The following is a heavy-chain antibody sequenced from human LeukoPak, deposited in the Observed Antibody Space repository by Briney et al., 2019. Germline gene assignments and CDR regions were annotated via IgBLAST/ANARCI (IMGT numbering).Heavy chain of an antibody. J-gene: IGHJ5*02. V-gene: IGHV1-2*02. CDR2: INPNSGGT. CDR1: GYTFSDYY. D-gene: IGHD4-17*01. Sequence: ASVKVSCKASGYTFSDYYMHWVRQAPGQGLEWMGWINPNSGGTTYAQKFQGRVTMTRHTSISTAYMELSRLKSDDTAVYYCATAWGHDYGDYVYLDPWGQGTLVTVSS. CDR3: ATAWGHDYGDYVYLDP.